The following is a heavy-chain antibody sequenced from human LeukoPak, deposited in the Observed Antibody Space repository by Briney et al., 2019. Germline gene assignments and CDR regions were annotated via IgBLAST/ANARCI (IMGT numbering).Heavy chain of an antibody. V-gene: IGHV1-2*02. J-gene: IGHJ4*02. CDR1: GYTFTGYF. Sequence: ASVKVSCKASGYTFTGYFMHWVRQAPGQGLEWMGWIHPNSGGTNYAQKFQGRVTMTRDTSISTAYMELSSLRSDDTAVYYCARDLESSSSLDYRGQGTLVTVSS. D-gene: IGHD6-6*01. CDR2: IHPNSGGT. CDR3: ARDLESSSSLDY.